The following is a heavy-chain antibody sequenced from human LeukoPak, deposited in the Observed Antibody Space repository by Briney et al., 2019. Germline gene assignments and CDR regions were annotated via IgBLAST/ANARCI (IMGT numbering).Heavy chain of an antibody. D-gene: IGHD6-6*01. Sequence: GSLRLSCAASGFTFSRYSMNWVRQAPGKGLEWVSYISSSSRTIHYADSVKGRFTISRDNAKNSLYLQMNSLRAEDTAVYYCARGGQLVQDRFDYWGQGTLVTVSS. CDR2: ISSSSRTI. V-gene: IGHV3-48*01. CDR3: ARGGQLVQDRFDY. CDR1: GFTFSRYS. J-gene: IGHJ4*02.